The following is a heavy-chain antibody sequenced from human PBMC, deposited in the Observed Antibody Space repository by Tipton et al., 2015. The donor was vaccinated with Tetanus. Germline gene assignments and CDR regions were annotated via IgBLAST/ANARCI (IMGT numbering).Heavy chain of an antibody. CDR1: GGTFGSYA. Sequence: QLVQSGAEVKKPGSSVKVSCEASGGTFGSYAVNWVRQAPGQGLEWMGGIIPHFGTVEYSQKFQGRVTITADKSSSPAYMELTSLRSEATAVYYWARGHRHDPKTFYAMDRWGPGTTVTVSS. J-gene: IGHJ6*02. CDR3: ARGHRHDPKTFYAMDR. CDR2: IIPHFGTV. V-gene: IGHV1-69*06. D-gene: IGHD1-1*01.